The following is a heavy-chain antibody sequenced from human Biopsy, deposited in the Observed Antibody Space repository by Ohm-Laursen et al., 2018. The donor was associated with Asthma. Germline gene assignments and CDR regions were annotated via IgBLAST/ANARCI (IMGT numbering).Heavy chain of an antibody. CDR2: VFWSGST. CDR3: ARVVSYGDIYFGIDV. D-gene: IGHD4-17*01. Sequence: SQTLSLTCRVSGGYTGSSDHHWAWIRQAPRKSLEWIGFVFWSGSTHYSRSLERRVSISIDTATNEFSMKLWSVTPADTAVYFCARVVSYGDIYFGIDVWGPGNTVVVS. V-gene: IGHV4-30-4*01. J-gene: IGHJ6*02. CDR1: GGYTGSSDHH.